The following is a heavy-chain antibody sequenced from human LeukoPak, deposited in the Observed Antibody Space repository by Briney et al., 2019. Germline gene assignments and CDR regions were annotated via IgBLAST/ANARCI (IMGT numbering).Heavy chain of an antibody. D-gene: IGHD4-23*01. Sequence: GASVKVSFKASGYTFTGYYMHWVRQAPGQGLEWMGWINPNSGGTNYAQKFQGRVTMTRDTSISTAYMELSRLSSDDTAVYFCARDRATVATPYFDYWGQGTLVTVPS. J-gene: IGHJ4*02. V-gene: IGHV1-2*02. CDR3: ARDRATVATPYFDY. CDR2: INPNSGGT. CDR1: GYTFTGYY.